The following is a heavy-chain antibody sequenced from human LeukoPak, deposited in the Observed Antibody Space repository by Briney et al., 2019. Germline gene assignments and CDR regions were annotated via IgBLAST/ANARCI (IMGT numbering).Heavy chain of an antibody. CDR2: ISYDGSKK. V-gene: IGHV3-30-3*01. Sequence: GRSLRLSCAASGFTFSSYAMHWVRQAPGKGLEWVAVISYDGSKKYHADSVTGRFTISRDNSNKMQYLEMDSLRADDTAVYYCARGGDFWSGYKTHEYGLDVWGQGTTVTVSS. CDR1: GFTFSSYA. D-gene: IGHD3-3*01. J-gene: IGHJ6*02. CDR3: ARGGDFWSGYKTHEYGLDV.